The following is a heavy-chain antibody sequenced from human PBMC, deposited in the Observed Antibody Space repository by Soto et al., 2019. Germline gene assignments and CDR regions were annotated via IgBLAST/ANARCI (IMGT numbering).Heavy chain of an antibody. Sequence: QVQLQESGPGLVKPSQTLSLTCTVSGGSISSGGYYWSWIRQHPGKGLEWIGYIYYSGSTYYNPSLRRRVTISVDTSKNHFSLEVSAVTAADTAVYYCARAGHCSDGVCFGWFDPWGQGTLVTVSS. CDR1: GGSISSGGYY. J-gene: IGHJ5*02. CDR2: IYYSGST. D-gene: IGHD2-8*01. V-gene: IGHV4-31*03. CDR3: ARAGHCSDGVCFGWFDP.